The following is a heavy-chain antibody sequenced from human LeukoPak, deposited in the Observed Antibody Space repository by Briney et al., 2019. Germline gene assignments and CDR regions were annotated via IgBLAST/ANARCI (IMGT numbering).Heavy chain of an antibody. D-gene: IGHD2-8*01. CDR2: GHYSGNT. CDR3: AKWASDNRAFDL. J-gene: IGHJ4*02. V-gene: IGHV4-59*08. Sequence: SETLSLTCTVSGTSITPYYWNWIRQAPGQGPEWIGYGHYSGNTKYNPPLKSRVTISVDTSKNQFSLRLSSVTAADTAVYFCAKWASDNRAFDLWGQGTLVTVSS. CDR1: GTSITPYY.